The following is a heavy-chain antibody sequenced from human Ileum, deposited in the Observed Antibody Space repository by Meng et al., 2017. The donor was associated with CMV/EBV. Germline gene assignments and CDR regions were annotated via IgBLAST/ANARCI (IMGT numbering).Heavy chain of an antibody. V-gene: IGHV4-31*02. J-gene: IGHJ5*02. D-gene: IGHD3-22*01. CDR2: IYYSGST. Sequence: GSISSGGSYWGWIRKHPGKGLEWIGYIYYSGSTYYNPSLKSRVTISVDTSKNQFSLKLSSVTAADTAVYYCARGSDSMIDWAHWFDPWGQGTLVTVSS. CDR1: GSISSGGSY. CDR3: ARGSDSMIDWAHWFDP.